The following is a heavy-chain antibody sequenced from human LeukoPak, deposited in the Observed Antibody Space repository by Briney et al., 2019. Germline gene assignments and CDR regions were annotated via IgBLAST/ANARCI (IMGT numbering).Heavy chain of an antibody. CDR2: ISAYNGNT. D-gene: IGHD2-15*01. CDR1: GYTFTSYG. V-gene: IGHV1-18*01. Sequence: ASVKVSCKASGYTFTSYGISWVRQAPGQGLEWMGWISAYNGNTNYAQKLQGRVTMTTGTSTSTAYMELRSLRSDDTAVYYCARDRLRYCSGGSCYSDWFDPWGQGTLVTVSS. CDR3: ARDRLRYCSGGSCYSDWFDP. J-gene: IGHJ5*02.